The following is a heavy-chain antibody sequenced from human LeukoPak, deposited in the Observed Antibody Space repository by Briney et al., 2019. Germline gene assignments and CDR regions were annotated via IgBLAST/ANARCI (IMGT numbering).Heavy chain of an antibody. Sequence: ASVKVSCKAFGYTFTGYYMHWVRQAPGQGLEWMGWINPNSGGTNYAQKFQGRVTMTRDTSISTAYMELSRLRSDDTAVYYCARDLGLFSSGWNRPAEYFQHWGQGTLVTVSS. CDR1: GYTFTGYY. CDR3: ARDLGLFSSGWNRPAEYFQH. J-gene: IGHJ1*01. D-gene: IGHD6-19*01. V-gene: IGHV1-2*02. CDR2: INPNSGGT.